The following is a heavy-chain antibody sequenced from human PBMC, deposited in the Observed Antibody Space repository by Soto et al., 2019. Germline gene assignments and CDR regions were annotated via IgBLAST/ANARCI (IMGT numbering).Heavy chain of an antibody. V-gene: IGHV1-69*05. CDR2: IIPIFGTA. J-gene: IGHJ4*02. CDR3: ATNPYYFDY. Sequence: SVKVSCKASGGTFSSYAISWVRQAPGQGLEWMGGIIPIFGTANYAQKLQGRVTMTTDTSTSTAYMELRSLRSDDTAVYYCATNPYYFDYWGQGTLVTVSS. CDR1: GGTFSSYA.